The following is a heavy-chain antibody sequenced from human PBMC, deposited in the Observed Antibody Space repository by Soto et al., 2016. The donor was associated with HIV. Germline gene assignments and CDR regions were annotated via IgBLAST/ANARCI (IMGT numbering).Heavy chain of an antibody. J-gene: IGHJ4*02. D-gene: IGHD1-26*01. Sequence: EVQLVESGGGLVQPGGSLRLSRAASGFTFSNYWIHWVRQAPGKGLVWVSRIDSDGTTTNYADSVKGRFTISRDNAKNTLYLQMNSLRAEDTAIYYCTRGGPSGSYFSFDYWGQGTLVTVSS. CDR3: TRGGPSGSYFSFDY. V-gene: IGHV3-74*01. CDR1: GFTFSNYW. CDR2: IDSDGTTT.